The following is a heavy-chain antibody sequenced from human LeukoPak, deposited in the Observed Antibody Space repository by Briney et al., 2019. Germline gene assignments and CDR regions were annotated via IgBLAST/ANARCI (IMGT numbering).Heavy chain of an antibody. D-gene: IGHD3-22*01. CDR3: ARAVSMIVDDAFDI. Sequence: ASVKGSCKASGGTFISYAISWVRQAPGQGLEWMGGIIPIFGTANYAQKFQGRVTITADESTSTAYMELSSLRSEDTAVYYCARAVSMIVDDAFDIWGQGTMVTVSS. V-gene: IGHV1-69*13. CDR2: IIPIFGTA. J-gene: IGHJ3*02. CDR1: GGTFISYA.